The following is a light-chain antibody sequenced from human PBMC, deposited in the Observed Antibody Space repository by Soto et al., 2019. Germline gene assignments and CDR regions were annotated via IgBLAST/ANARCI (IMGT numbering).Light chain of an antibody. CDR1: QSVSNF. J-gene: IGKJ4*01. Sequence: EIVLTQSPATLSLSPGERATLSCRASQSVSNFLAWYQQKRGQAPRLLIYDASNRATGIPARFSGSGSGTDFTLTISSLEPEDFAVYYCQQRSNWEGLTFGGRTKVELK. V-gene: IGKV3-11*01. CDR3: QQRSNWEGLT. CDR2: DAS.